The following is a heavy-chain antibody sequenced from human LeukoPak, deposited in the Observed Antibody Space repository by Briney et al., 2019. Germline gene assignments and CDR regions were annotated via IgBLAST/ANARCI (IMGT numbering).Heavy chain of an antibody. CDR2: INAGNGNT. CDR3: ARSYCSGGSCYYPYHGLDV. J-gene: IGHJ6*02. D-gene: IGHD2-15*01. CDR1: GYTFTNYP. Sequence: GASVKVSCKASGYTFTNYPIHWVRQAPGQRLEWMGWINAGNGNTEYSQKFQGGVTITRDTSASTAYMELSSLRSEDTAVYYCARSYCSGGSCYYPYHGLDVWGQGTTVTVSS. V-gene: IGHV1-3*01.